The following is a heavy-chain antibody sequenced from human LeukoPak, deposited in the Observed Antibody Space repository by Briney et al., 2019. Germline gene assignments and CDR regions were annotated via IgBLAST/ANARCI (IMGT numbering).Heavy chain of an antibody. Sequence: GASVKVSCKASGYTFTGYHMHWVRQAPGQGLEWMGWINPNSGGTNYAQKFQGRVTMTRDTSISTAYMELSRLRSDDTAVYYCARDVGSSWYYKWFDPWGQGTLVTVSS. J-gene: IGHJ5*02. CDR3: ARDVGSSWYYKWFDP. V-gene: IGHV1-2*02. D-gene: IGHD6-13*01. CDR1: GYTFTGYH. CDR2: INPNSGGT.